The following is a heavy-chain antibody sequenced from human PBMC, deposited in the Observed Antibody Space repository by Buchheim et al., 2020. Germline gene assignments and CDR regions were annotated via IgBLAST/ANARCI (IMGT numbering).Heavy chain of an antibody. Sequence: QVQLVESGGGVVQPGRSLRLSCAASGFTFSSYGMHWVRQAPGKGLEWVAVISYDGSNKYYADSVKGRFTISSDNSKNTLYLQMNSLRAEDTAVYYCAKDGVSFDYWGQGTL. CDR3: AKDGVSFDY. V-gene: IGHV3-30*18. CDR2: ISYDGSNK. J-gene: IGHJ4*02. CDR1: GFTFSSYG.